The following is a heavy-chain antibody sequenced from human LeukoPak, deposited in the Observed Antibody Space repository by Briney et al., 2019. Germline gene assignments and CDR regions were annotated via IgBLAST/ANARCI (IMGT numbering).Heavy chain of an antibody. CDR2: ILYSRST. Sequence: SETLSLTCTLSGALAGMSYGGWTRQPPGEGLECMGYILYSRSTNYSATLKSRVTISVDKSKNQFSLKLTSATAADTAVYYCARDAPALWFGAFDPWGQGTLVTVSS. V-gene: IGHV4-59*02. CDR1: GALAGMSY. J-gene: IGHJ5*02. D-gene: IGHD3-10*01. CDR3: ARDAPALWFGAFDP.